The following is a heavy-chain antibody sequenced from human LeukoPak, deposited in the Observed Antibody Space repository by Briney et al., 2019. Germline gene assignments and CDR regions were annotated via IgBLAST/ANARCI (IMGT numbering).Heavy chain of an antibody. V-gene: IGHV4-4*02. CDR3: ARASCGGGTCYDSRGWFDP. CDR1: GFTFSSYW. J-gene: IGHJ5*02. Sequence: GSLRLSCAASGFTFSSYWMSWVRQAPGKGLEWIGNIYFSGSTYYKQSLKCRVTISVDTSKNQFSLKLRSVTAADTAVYYCARASCGGGTCYDSRGWFDPWGQGTLVTVSS. CDR2: IYFSGST. D-gene: IGHD2-15*01.